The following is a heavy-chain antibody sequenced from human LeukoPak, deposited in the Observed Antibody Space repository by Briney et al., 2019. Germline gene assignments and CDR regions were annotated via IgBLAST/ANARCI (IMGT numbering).Heavy chain of an antibody. Sequence: ASVKVSCKASGYTFTSYDINWVRQATGQRLEWMGWMNPNSGNTGYAQKFQGRVTMTRNTSISTAYMELSSLRSEDTAVYYCARGLLGIAAAGTGVYYYYYGMDVWGQGTTVTVSS. CDR3: ARGLLGIAAAGTGVYYYYYGMDV. J-gene: IGHJ6*02. D-gene: IGHD6-13*01. CDR1: GYTFTSYD. CDR2: MNPNSGNT. V-gene: IGHV1-8*01.